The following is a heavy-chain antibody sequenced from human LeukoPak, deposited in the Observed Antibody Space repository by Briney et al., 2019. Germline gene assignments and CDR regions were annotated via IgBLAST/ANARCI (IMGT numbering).Heavy chain of an antibody. D-gene: IGHD5-12*01. Sequence: GGSLRLSCAASGFTFSSYAMSWVRQAPGKGLEWVSTISGSGGSTYYADSVKGRFTISRDSSKNTLYLQMNSLRAEDTAVYYCARDGSPDIVATFDYWGQGTLVTVSS. CDR3: ARDGSPDIVATFDY. CDR1: GFTFSSYA. V-gene: IGHV3-23*01. CDR2: ISGSGGST. J-gene: IGHJ4*02.